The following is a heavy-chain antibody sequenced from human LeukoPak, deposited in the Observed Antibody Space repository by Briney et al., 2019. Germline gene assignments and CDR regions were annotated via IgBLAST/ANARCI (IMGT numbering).Heavy chain of an antibody. V-gene: IGHV3-64D*06. CDR3: VKGYCSSISCYGDY. D-gene: IGHD2-2*01. CDR1: GFTFSIYA. CDR2: ISSNGGRT. J-gene: IGHJ4*02. Sequence: GGSLRLSCSASGFTFSIYAMHWVRQAPGKGLEYVSTISSNGGRTYYADSVKGRFTIFRDNSKNTLYLQMSSLRAEDTAVYYCVKGYCSSISCYGDYWGQGTLVTFSS.